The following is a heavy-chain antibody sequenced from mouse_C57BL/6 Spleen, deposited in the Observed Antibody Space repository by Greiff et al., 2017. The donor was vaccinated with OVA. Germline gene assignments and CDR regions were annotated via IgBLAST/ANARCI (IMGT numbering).Heavy chain of an antibody. D-gene: IGHD1-1*01. V-gene: IGHV14-4*01. CDR3: TTDYGSLFAY. Sequence: VQLQQSGAELVRPGASVKLSCTASGFNIKDDYMHWVKQRPEQGLEWIGWIDPENGDTEYASKFQGKATITADTSSNTAYLHLSSLTSEDTAVYYCTTDYGSLFAYWGQGTLVTVSA. CDR1: GFNIKDDY. CDR2: IDPENGDT. J-gene: IGHJ3*01.